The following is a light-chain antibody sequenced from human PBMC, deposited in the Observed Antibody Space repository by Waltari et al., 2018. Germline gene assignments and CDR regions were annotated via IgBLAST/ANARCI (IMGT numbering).Light chain of an antibody. CDR2: GNN. CDR1: SSNIGTNY. J-gene: IGLJ2*01. CDR3: AAWDDSLSGPV. V-gene: IGLV1-47*01. Sequence: QSVLTQPPSASGTPGQRVTISCSGSSSNIGTNYVYWYQQLPGTAPKLLSYGNNQRPSGVPDRFSGSKSGTSASLTISGLRSEDEADYYCAAWDDSLSGPVFGGGAKLTVL.